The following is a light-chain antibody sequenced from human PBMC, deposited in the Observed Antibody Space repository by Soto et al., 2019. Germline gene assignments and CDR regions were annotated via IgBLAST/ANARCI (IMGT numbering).Light chain of an antibody. CDR3: SSYTSSSTLVV. V-gene: IGLV2-14*01. CDR1: SSDVGGYNY. Sequence: QSALTQPASVSGAPGQSITISCTRTSSDVGGYNYVSWYQQHPGKAPKFMIYAVSNRPSGVSNRFSGSKSGNTASLTISGLQAEDEADYYCSSYTSSSTLVVFGGGTKLTVL. J-gene: IGLJ2*01. CDR2: AVS.